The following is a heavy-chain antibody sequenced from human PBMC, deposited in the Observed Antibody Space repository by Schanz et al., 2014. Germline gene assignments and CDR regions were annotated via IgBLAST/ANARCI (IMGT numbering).Heavy chain of an antibody. D-gene: IGHD1-20*01. Sequence: VQLVESGGGVAQPGGSLRLSCAASGLTFSNHAMSWVRQAPGKGLEWVSAISGSGDNTFYADSVRGRFTISRDNSRNTLYLQMNSLRAEDTAVYYCARRITGTHHNPYYHGMDVWGQGTTVTVSS. CDR1: GLTFSNHA. CDR3: ARRITGTHHNPYYHGMDV. J-gene: IGHJ6*02. V-gene: IGHV3-23*04. CDR2: ISGSGDNT.